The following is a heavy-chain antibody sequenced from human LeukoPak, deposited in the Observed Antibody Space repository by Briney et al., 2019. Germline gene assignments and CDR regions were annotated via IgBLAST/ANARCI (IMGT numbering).Heavy chain of an antibody. CDR3: ARGGSSGWYVQNYFDT. CDR1: GYTFTGYF. J-gene: IGHJ5*02. Sequence: ASVKVSCKASGYTFTGYFMHWVRQAPGQGLEWMGWINPYSGDTNYAQKFQGRVTMTRDTSISTAFMELSRLRSDDTAVYYCARGGSSGWYVQNYFDTWGQGTLVTVSS. V-gene: IGHV1-2*02. D-gene: IGHD6-19*01. CDR2: INPYSGDT.